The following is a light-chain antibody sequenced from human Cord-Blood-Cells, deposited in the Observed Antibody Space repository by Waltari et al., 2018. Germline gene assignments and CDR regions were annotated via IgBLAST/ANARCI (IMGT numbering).Light chain of an antibody. V-gene: IGKV3-20*01. CDR2: GAS. CDR1: QSVSSSY. CDR3: QQYGSSPPLT. J-gene: IGKJ4*01. Sequence: EIVLTQSPGTLSLSPGERATLSCRASQSVSSSYLAWYQQKPGQAPRLLIYGASSRATGIPDRFSVSGSVTDFTLTISRLEPEDFAVYYCQQYGSSPPLTFGGGTKVEIK.